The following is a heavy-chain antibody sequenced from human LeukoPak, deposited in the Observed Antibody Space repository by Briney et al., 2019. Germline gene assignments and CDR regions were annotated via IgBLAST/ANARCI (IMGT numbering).Heavy chain of an antibody. V-gene: IGHV3-64*01. CDR1: GFTFSSYA. J-gene: IGHJ6*03. Sequence: GGSLRLSCAASGFTFSSYAMHWVRQAPGKGLEYVSAISSNGGSTYYANSVKGRFTISRDNSKNTLYLQMGSLRAEDMAVYYCARGAGISSSWCGDYYMDVWGKGTTVTVSS. CDR3: ARGAGISSSWCGDYYMDV. D-gene: IGHD6-13*01. CDR2: ISSNGGST.